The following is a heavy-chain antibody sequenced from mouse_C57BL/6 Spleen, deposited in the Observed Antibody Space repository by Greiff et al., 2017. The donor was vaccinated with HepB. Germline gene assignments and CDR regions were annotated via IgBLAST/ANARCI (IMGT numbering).Heavy chain of an antibody. V-gene: IGHV5-17*01. CDR3: ARHGSSLYWYFDV. CDR2: ISSGSSTI. Sequence: EVMLVESGGGLVKPGGSLKLSCAASGFTFSDYGMHWVRQAPEKGLEWVAYISSGSSTIYYADTVKGRFTNSRDNAKNTLFLQMTSLRSEDTAMYYCARHGSSLYWYFDVWGTGTTVTVSS. D-gene: IGHD1-1*01. J-gene: IGHJ1*03. CDR1: GFTFSDYG.